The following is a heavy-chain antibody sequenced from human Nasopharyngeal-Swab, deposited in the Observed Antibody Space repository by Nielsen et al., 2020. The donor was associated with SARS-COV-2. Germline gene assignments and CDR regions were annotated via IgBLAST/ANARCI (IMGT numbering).Heavy chain of an antibody. Sequence: GESLKISCAASGFTFSSYAMHWVRQAPGKGLEWVAVISYDGSNKYYADSVKGRFKISRDDSKNTLYLQMNSLRGEDPAVYYCGRVPVDYVWGGGGVFDYWGQGTLVTVSS. CDR3: GRVPVDYVWGGGGVFDY. D-gene: IGHD3-16*01. J-gene: IGHJ4*02. CDR1: GFTFSSYA. V-gene: IGHV3-30-3*01. CDR2: ISYDGSNK.